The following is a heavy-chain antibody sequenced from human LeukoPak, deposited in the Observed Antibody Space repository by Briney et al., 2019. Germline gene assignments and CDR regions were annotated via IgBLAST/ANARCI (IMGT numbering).Heavy chain of an antibody. Sequence: ASVKVSCKASGYTFTGYYIHWVRQAPGQGLEWMGWINPNSGGTNYAQKFQGRVTMPRDTYITTAYMELNGLRSDDTAIYYCARGKLAAPGRTGYNWFDPWGQGNLVTVSA. D-gene: IGHD6-13*01. CDR1: GYTFTGYY. V-gene: IGHV1-2*02. CDR2: INPNSGGT. CDR3: ARGKLAAPGRTGYNWFDP. J-gene: IGHJ5*02.